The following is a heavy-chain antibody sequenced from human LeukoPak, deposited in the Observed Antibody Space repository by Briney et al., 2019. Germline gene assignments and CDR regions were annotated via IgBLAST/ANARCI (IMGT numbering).Heavy chain of an antibody. CDR3: AKDRHAPGRYCSSTSCFPFDS. D-gene: IGHD2-2*01. CDR1: GITFSSYA. J-gene: IGHJ5*01. CDR2: ISGSGGST. V-gene: IGHV3-23*01. Sequence: PGGSLRLSCVVSGITFSSYAMSWVRQAPGKGLEWVSGISGSGGSTYYADSVKGRFTIFRDNTKNTLYLQMNSLRAEDTAVYYCAKDRHAPGRYCSSTSCFPFDSWGQGTLVTVSS.